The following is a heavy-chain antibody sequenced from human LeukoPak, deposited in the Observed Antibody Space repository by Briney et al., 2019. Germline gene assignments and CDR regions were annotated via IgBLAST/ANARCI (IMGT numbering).Heavy chain of an antibody. CDR2: ISYDGTKK. J-gene: IGHJ4*02. Sequence: PSETLSLTCTVSGGSISSSSYYWGWIRQPPGKGLEWVAVISYDGTKKYYADSVKGRFTISRDNSKNTLYLQMNSLRAEDTAVYYCARAQRDYSYVSSGIMGNWGQGTLVIVAS. CDR3: ARAQRDYSYVSSGIMGN. D-gene: IGHD3-22*01. CDR1: GGSISSSS. V-gene: IGHV3-30*03.